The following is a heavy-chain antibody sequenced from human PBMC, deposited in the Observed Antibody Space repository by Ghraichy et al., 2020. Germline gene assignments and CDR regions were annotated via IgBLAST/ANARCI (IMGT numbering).Heavy chain of an antibody. CDR3: ARGDVVVPAASHYYYYGMDV. V-gene: IGHV3-48*01. Sequence: GGSLRLSCAASGFTFSSYSMNWVRQAPGKGLEWVSYISSSSSTIYYADSVKGRFTISRDNAKNSLYLQMNSLRAEDTAVYYCARGDVVVPAASHYYYYGMDVWGQGTTVTVSS. D-gene: IGHD2-2*01. CDR1: GFTFSSYS. CDR2: ISSSSSTI. J-gene: IGHJ6*02.